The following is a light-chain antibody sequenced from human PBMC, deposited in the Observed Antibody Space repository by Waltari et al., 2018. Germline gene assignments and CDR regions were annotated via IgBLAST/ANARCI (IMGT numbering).Light chain of an antibody. CDR1: SSNLGARFD. V-gene: IGLV1-40*01. J-gene: IGLJ3*02. CDR3: QAYDNTLSGAV. Sequence: QSVLTQPPSVSGAPGPTVAISSTGTSSNLGARFDVFWYQQLPGTAPNVLIYGNTYRSSGVPDRFSGSKSGTSATLAITGLQVEDEADYFCQAYDNTLSGAVFGGGTKLTVL. CDR2: GNT.